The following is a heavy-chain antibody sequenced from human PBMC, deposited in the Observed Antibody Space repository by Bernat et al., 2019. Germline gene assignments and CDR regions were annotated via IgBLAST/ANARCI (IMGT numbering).Heavy chain of an antibody. Sequence: QVQLQESGPGLVKPSQTLSLTCTVSGGSISSGSYYWSWIRQPAGKGLEWIGRIYTSGSTNYNPSRKSRVTISVDTSKNQFSLKLSSVTAADTAVYYCARGLLLLENWFDPWGQGTLVTVSS. CDR1: GGSISSGSYY. J-gene: IGHJ5*02. CDR3: ARGLLLLENWFDP. D-gene: IGHD3-22*01. V-gene: IGHV4-61*02. CDR2: IYTSGST.